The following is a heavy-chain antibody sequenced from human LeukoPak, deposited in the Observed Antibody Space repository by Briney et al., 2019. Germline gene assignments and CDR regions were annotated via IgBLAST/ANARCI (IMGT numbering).Heavy chain of an antibody. CDR2: IYYSGST. Sequence: SETLSLTCTVSGGSISHYYWSWIRQPPGKGLEWIGYIYYSGSTNYNPSLKSRVTISVDTSKNQFSLKLSSVTAADTAVYYCARGYYDSSGYLISYNWFVPWGQGTLVTVSS. D-gene: IGHD3-22*01. V-gene: IGHV4-59*01. CDR1: GGSISHYY. J-gene: IGHJ5*02. CDR3: ARGYYDSSGYLISYNWFVP.